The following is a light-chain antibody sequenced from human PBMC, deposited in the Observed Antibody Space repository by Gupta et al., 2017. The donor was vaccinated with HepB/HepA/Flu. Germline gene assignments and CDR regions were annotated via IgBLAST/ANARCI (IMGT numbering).Light chain of an antibody. J-gene: IGLJ2*01. CDR2: GNS. CDR1: SSNIGAGYD. Sequence: QSVLTQPPSVSGAPGQRVTIPCTGSSSNIGAGYDVHWYQQLPGTAPKLLIYGNSNRPSGVPDRFSGSKSGTSASLAITGLQAEDGADYYCQSYDSSLSAVVFGGGTKLTVL. V-gene: IGLV1-40*01. CDR3: QSYDSSLSAVV.